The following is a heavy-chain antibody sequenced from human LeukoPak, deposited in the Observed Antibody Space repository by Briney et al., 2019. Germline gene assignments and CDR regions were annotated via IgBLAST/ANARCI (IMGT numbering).Heavy chain of an antibody. V-gene: IGHV3-53*01. Sequence: PGGSLRLSCAASGFTVSSNYMSWVRQAPGKGLEWVPVIYSGGSTYYADSVKGRFTISRDNSKNTLYLQMNSLRAEDTAVYYCARANSSSSSYYGMDVWGQGTTVTVSS. CDR1: GFTVSSNY. CDR3: ARANSSSSSYYGMDV. CDR2: IYSGGST. J-gene: IGHJ6*02. D-gene: IGHD6-13*01.